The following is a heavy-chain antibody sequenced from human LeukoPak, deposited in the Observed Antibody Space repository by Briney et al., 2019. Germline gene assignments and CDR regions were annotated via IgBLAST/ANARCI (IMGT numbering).Heavy chain of an antibody. V-gene: IGHV4-34*01. CDR1: GGSFSGYY. CDR3: ARHRYYYDTSGYFQS. J-gene: IGHJ5*02. CDR2: INHSGST. Sequence: SETLSLTCAVYGGSFSGYYWSWIRQPPGKGLEWIGEINHSGSTNYNPSLKSRVTISVDTSKDQFSLKLSSVTAADRAVYYCARHRYYYDTSGYFQSWGQGTLVIVSS. D-gene: IGHD3-22*01.